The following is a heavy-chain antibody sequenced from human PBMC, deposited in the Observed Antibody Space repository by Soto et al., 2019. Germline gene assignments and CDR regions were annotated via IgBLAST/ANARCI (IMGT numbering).Heavy chain of an antibody. CDR1: GYTFTSYD. V-gene: IGHV1-8*01. J-gene: IGHJ3*02. CDR3: ARAPTGYSSGIDAFDI. Sequence: ASVKVSCKASGYTFTSYDINWVRQATGQGLEWMRWMNPNSGNTGYAQKFQGRVTMTRNTSISTACMELSSLRSEDTAVYYCARAPTGYSSGIDAFDIWGQGTMVTVSS. D-gene: IGHD6-19*01. CDR2: MNPNSGNT.